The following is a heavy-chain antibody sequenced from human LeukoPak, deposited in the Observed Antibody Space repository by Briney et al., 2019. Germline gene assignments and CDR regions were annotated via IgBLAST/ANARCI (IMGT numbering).Heavy chain of an antibody. Sequence: PSETLSLTCTVSGGSLSSGGYYWSWIRQHPGKGLEWIGYIYYSGSTYYNPSLKSRVTISVDTSKNQFSLKLSSVTAADTAVYYCARGLYDFWSGYYDAFDIWGQGTMVTVSS. J-gene: IGHJ3*02. D-gene: IGHD3-3*01. V-gene: IGHV4-31*03. CDR1: GGSLSSGGYY. CDR2: IYYSGST. CDR3: ARGLYDFWSGYYDAFDI.